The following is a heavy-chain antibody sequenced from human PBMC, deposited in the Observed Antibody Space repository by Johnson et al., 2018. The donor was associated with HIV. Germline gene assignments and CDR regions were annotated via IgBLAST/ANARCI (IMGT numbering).Heavy chain of an antibody. CDR1: GFTVTSHY. CDR2: IYTGGNP. Sequence: VQLVESGGGLVQPVGSLRISCAASGFTVTSHYMSWVRQAPGMGLEWVSVIYTGGNPYYANSVKDRFTISRDNSKNTLYLQMNSLRAEDTALYYCARDHLSSRGAFDIWGQGTLVTVSS. J-gene: IGHJ3*02. D-gene: IGHD6-13*01. V-gene: IGHV3-66*01. CDR3: ARDHLSSRGAFDI.